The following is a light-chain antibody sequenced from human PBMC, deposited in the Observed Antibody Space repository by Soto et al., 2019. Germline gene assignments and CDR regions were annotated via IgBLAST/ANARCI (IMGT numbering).Light chain of an antibody. CDR1: SSDVGGYNY. V-gene: IGLV2-11*01. J-gene: IGLJ1*01. Sequence: QSALTQPRSVSGSPGQSFTISCTGTSSDVGGYNYVSWYQQHPGKAPKLMIYDVSKRPSGVPDRFSGSKSGNTASLTISGLQAEDEADYYCCSYAGSCTVDVFRTGTKLTVL. CDR2: DVS. CDR3: CSYAGSCTVDV.